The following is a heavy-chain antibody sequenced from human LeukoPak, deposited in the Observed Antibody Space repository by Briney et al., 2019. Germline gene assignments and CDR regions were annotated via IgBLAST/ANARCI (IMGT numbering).Heavy chain of an antibody. CDR1: GYTFTGYY. V-gene: IGHV1-2*06. CDR3: ARAPLGALRFLEWLPRTYFDY. Sequence: ASVKVSCKASGYTFTGYYMHWVRQAPGQGLEWMGRINPNSGGTNYAQKFQGGVTMTRDTSISTAYMELSRLRSDDTAVYYCARAPLGALRFLEWLPRTYFDYWGQGTLVTVSS. D-gene: IGHD3-3*01. CDR2: INPNSGGT. J-gene: IGHJ4*02.